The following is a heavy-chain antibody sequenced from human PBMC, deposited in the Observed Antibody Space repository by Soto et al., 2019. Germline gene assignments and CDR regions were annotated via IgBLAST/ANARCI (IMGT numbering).Heavy chain of an antibody. V-gene: IGHV1-3*01. Sequence: ASVKVSCKASGYTFTSYAMHWVLQAPGQRLEWMGWINAGNGNTKYSQKFQGRVTITRDTSASTAYMELSSLRSEDTAVYYCARAITWIQLWTAFDFWGQGTLVTVSS. CDR1: GYTFTSYA. J-gene: IGHJ4*02. CDR2: INAGNGNT. CDR3: ARAITWIQLWTAFDF. D-gene: IGHD5-18*01.